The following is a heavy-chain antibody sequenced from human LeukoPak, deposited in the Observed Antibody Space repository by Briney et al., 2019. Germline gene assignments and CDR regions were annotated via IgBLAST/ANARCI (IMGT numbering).Heavy chain of an antibody. CDR1: GFTFSSYA. CDR2: AGWAGGTT. J-gene: IGHJ4*02. Sequence: GGSLRLSCAASGFTFSSYAMSWVRQAPGKGLEWVSLAGWAGGTTSYSDSVGGRFTISRDSGRKSVYLQMNSLTTDDTAFYFCAKELDTMFFDYWGQGALVTVSS. V-gene: IGHV3-43*02. D-gene: IGHD3-10*02. CDR3: AKELDTMFFDY.